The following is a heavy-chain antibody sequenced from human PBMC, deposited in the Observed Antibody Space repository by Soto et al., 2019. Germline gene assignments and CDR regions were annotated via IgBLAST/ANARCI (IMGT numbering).Heavy chain of an antibody. Sequence: PSETLSLTCTVSGGSISSYYWSWIRQPPGKGLEWIGYIYYSGSTNYNPSLKSRVTISVGTSKNQFSLKLSSVTAADTAVYYCARVRAYDSSGYPLFDYWGQGTLVTVSS. V-gene: IGHV4-59*01. CDR2: IYYSGST. D-gene: IGHD3-22*01. J-gene: IGHJ4*02. CDR1: GGSISSYY. CDR3: ARVRAYDSSGYPLFDY.